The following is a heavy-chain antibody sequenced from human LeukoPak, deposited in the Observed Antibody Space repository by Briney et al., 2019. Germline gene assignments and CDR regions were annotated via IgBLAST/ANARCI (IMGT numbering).Heavy chain of an antibody. V-gene: IGHV4-59*01. CDR2: IYYSGST. CDR1: GGSISSYY. J-gene: IGHJ3*02. D-gene: IGHD5-12*01. Sequence: PSETLSLTCTVSGGSISSYYWNWIRQPPGKGLEWIGYIYYSGSTKYNPSLNSRVTMSVDTSKNQLSLNLTSVTAADTAVYYCARAASGYYYASDMWGRGTVVTVSS. CDR3: ARAASGYYYASDM.